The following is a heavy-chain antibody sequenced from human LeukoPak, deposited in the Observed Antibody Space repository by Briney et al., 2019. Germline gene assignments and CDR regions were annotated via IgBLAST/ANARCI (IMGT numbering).Heavy chain of an antibody. Sequence: SETLSLTCTVSGGSISSYYWSWIRQPAGKGLEWIGRIYTSGSTNYNPSLKSRVTMSVDTSKNQFSLKLSSVTAADTAVYYCARDSNSVVVPAAKYGMDVWDQGTTVTVSS. CDR3: ARDSNSVVVPAAKYGMDV. D-gene: IGHD2-2*01. J-gene: IGHJ6*02. V-gene: IGHV4-4*07. CDR2: IYTSGST. CDR1: GGSISSYY.